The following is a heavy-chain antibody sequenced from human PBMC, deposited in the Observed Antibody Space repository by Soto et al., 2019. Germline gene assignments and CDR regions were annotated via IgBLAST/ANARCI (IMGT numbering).Heavy chain of an antibody. V-gene: IGHV1-69*13. D-gene: IGHD6-13*01. CDR3: AKNVWWQQLEPFDY. J-gene: IGHJ4*02. CDR2: IIPIFGTA. CDR1: GGTFSSYA. Sequence: ASVKVSCKASGGTFSSYAISWVRQAPGQGLEWMGGIIPIFGTANYAQKFQGRVTITADESTSTAYMELSSLRSEDTAVYYCAKNVWWQQLEPFDYWGQGTMVTVS.